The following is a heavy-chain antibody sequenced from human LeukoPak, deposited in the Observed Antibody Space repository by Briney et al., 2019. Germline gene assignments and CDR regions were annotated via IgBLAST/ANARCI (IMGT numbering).Heavy chain of an antibody. D-gene: IGHD6-19*01. J-gene: IGHJ4*02. CDR1: GFTSSGCG. CDR2: IKQYGSEK. Sequence: PGGCLRLFNPASGFTSSGCGMGWASHAPRTGLDRMAKIKQYGSEKYYVDSVKGRFTISRDNAKNSLYLQMNSLRAEDTAVYYCARDRGSSGWYEFDYWGQGTLVTVSS. V-gene: IGHV3-7*01. CDR3: ARDRGSSGWYEFDY.